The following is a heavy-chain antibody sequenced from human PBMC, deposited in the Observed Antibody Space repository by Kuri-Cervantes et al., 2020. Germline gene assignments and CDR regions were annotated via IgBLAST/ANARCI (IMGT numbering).Heavy chain of an antibody. J-gene: IGHJ4*02. D-gene: IGHD2-21*02. CDR3: TRKSSDSYDS. CDR2: ISGSGGST. Sequence: GESLKISCAASGFTFSSYAMSWVRQAPGKGLEWVSAISGSGGSTYYADYVKGRFTISRDNSKNTLYLQMNSLGAEDTAVYYCTRKSSDSYDSWGQGTQVTVSS. CDR1: GFTFSSYA. V-gene: IGHV3-23*01.